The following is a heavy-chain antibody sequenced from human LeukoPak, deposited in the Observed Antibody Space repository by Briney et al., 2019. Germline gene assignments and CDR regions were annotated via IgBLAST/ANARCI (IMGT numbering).Heavy chain of an antibody. D-gene: IGHD5-18*01. CDR2: INHSGST. J-gene: IGHJ3*02. CDR3: ARARGYSYGPDAFDI. CDR1: GGSFSGYY. V-gene: IGHV4-34*01. Sequence: SETLSLTCAVYGGSFSGYYWSWIRQHPGKGLEWIGEINHSGSTNYNPSLKSRVTISVDTSKNQFSLKLSSVTAADTAVYYCARARGYSYGPDAFDIWGQGTMVTVSS.